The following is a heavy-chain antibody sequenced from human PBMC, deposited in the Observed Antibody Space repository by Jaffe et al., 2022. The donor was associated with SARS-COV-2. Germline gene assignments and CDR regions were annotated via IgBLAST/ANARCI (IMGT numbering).Heavy chain of an antibody. J-gene: IGHJ4*02. D-gene: IGHD3-9*01. CDR3: ASINGYDILTGYLDYFDY. CDR1: GFTFSDYY. V-gene: IGHV3-11*01. Sequence: QVQLVESGGGLVKPGGSLRLSCAASGFTFSDYYMSWIRQAPGKGLEWLSYISSTGSTIYYADSVKGRFTISRDNAKNSLYLQMNSLRAEDTAVYYCASINGYDILTGYLDYFDYWGQGTLVTVSS. CDR2: ISSTGSTI.